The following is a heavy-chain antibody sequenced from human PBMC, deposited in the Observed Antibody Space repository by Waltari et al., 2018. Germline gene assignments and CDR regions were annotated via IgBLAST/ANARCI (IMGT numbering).Heavy chain of an antibody. J-gene: IGHJ6*02. CDR1: GDSVSSNSAA. CDR3: ARERYGRPRRWLQPTTNIGMDV. V-gene: IGHV6-1*01. CDR2: TYYRSKWYN. D-gene: IGHD5-12*01. Sequence: QVQLQQSGPGLVKPSQTLSLTCAISGDSVSSNSAAWHWIRQSPSRVLEWLGRTYYRSKWYNDYAVSVKSRITINPDTSKNQFSLQLNSVTPEDTAVYYCARERYGRPRRWLQPTTNIGMDVWGQGTTVTVSS.